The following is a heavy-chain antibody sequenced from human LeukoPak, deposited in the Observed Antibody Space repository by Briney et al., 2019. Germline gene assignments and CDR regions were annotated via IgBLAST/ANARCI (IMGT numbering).Heavy chain of an antibody. CDR2: INPSGGST. Sequence: ASVKVSCKASGGTFSTYAISWVRQAPGQGLEWLGIINPSGGSTSYAQKLQGRVTMTRDTSTSTVYMELSSLRSEDTAVYYCARGDYYDSRTPFDYWGQGTLVTVSS. CDR1: GGTFSTYA. D-gene: IGHD3-22*01. CDR3: ARGDYYDSRTPFDY. J-gene: IGHJ4*02. V-gene: IGHV1-46*01.